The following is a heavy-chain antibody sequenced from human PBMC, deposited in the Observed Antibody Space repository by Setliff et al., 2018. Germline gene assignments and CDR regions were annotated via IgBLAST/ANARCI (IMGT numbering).Heavy chain of an antibody. Sequence: SETLSLTCTVSGDSMNDNHWTWIRQPPGKGLEWIGYSHTYGSPNYSPSLRSRVSMSIDTSKNQFSLKLSSVAAADTAVYYCARGFDVCGGGACYTDGPYYFDYWGLGTLVTVSS. CDR1: GDSMNDNH. V-gene: IGHV4-4*08. CDR2: SHTYGSP. J-gene: IGHJ4*02. CDR3: ARGFDVCGGGACYTDGPYYFDY. D-gene: IGHD2-21*02.